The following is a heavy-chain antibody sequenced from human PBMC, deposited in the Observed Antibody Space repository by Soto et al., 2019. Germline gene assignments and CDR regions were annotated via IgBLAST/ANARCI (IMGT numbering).Heavy chain of an antibody. CDR2: ISGSGGST. CDR3: ARDIVVVVAARVGDAFDI. Sequence: GGSLRLSCAASGFTFSSYAMSWVRQAPGKGLEWVSAISGSGGSTYYADSVKGRFTISRDNSKNTLYLQMNSLRAEDTAVYYCARDIVVVVAARVGDAFDIWGQGTMVTVSS. V-gene: IGHV3-23*01. CDR1: GFTFSSYA. D-gene: IGHD2-15*01. J-gene: IGHJ3*02.